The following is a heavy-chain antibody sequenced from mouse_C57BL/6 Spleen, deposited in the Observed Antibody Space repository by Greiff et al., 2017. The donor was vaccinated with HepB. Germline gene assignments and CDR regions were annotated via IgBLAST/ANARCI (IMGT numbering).Heavy chain of an antibody. J-gene: IGHJ2*01. D-gene: IGHD1-1*01. CDR3: ARLDTTVVAPPY. CDR2: INPNNGGT. CDR1: GYTFTDYY. V-gene: IGHV1-26*01. Sequence: VQLQQSGPELVKPGASVKISCKASGYTFTDYYMNWVKQSHGKSLEWIGDINPNNGGTSYNQKFKGKATLTVDKSSSTAYMELRSLTSEDSAVYYCARLDTTVVAPPYWGQGTTLTVSS.